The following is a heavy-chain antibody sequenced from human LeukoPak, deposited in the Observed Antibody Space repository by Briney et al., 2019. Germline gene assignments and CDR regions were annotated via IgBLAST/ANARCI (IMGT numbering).Heavy chain of an antibody. CDR1: GDSISSGDYY. D-gene: IGHD3-10*01. CDR2: ISSSGST. Sequence: SETLSLTCTVSGDSISSGDYYWSWIRQPAGKGLEWIGRISSSGSTNYNPSLKSRVTISVDTSKNQFSLKLSSVTAADTAVYYCARARSRGGYYMDVWGKGTTVTVSS. V-gene: IGHV4-61*02. CDR3: ARARSRGGYYMDV. J-gene: IGHJ6*03.